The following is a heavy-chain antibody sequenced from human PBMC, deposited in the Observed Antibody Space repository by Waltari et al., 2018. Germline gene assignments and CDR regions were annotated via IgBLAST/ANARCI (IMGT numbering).Heavy chain of an antibody. CDR3: ARLRRVNTRNYYGMDV. J-gene: IGHJ6*02. Sequence: QVQLQESGPGLVKPSETLSLTCAVSGYSISSGYYWGWIRQPPGKGLEWIGSIYHSGSTYYNPSLKSRVTISVDTSKNQCSLKLSSVTAADTAVYYCARLRRVNTRNYYGMDVWGQGTTVTVSS. CDR2: IYHSGST. V-gene: IGHV4-38-2*01. CDR1: GYSISSGYY.